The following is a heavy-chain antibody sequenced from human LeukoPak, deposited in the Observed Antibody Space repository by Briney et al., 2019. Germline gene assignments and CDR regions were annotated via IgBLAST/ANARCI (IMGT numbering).Heavy chain of an antibody. CDR2: INHSGST. Sequence: PSETLSLTCAVYGGSFSGYYWSWIRQPPGRGLEWVGEINHSGSTNYNPSPKSRVTISVDTSKNQFSLKLSSVTAADTAVYYCARGYRAAGTASHPYFDYWGQGTLVTVSS. J-gene: IGHJ4*02. V-gene: IGHV4-34*01. D-gene: IGHD6-13*01. CDR3: ARGYRAAGTASHPYFDY. CDR1: GGSFSGYY.